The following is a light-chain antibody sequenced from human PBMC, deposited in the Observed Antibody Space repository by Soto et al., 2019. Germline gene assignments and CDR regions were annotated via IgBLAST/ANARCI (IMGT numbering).Light chain of an antibody. J-gene: IGLJ3*02. CDR2: GNN. CDR3: QSFDNRLSESV. Sequence: QSVLTQPPSVSGAPGQRVTISCTGSSSNIGAGYDVHWYQQLPGTAPKFLIYGNNNRPSGVPDRFSGSKSGTSASLAITGRQAEDEAYYYCQSFDNRLSESVFGGGTQLTVL. CDR1: SSNIGAGYD. V-gene: IGLV1-40*01.